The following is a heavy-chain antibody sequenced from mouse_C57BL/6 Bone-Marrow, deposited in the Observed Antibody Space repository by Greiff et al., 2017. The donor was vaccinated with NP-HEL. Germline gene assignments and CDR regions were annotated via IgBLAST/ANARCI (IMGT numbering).Heavy chain of an antibody. J-gene: IGHJ3*01. CDR2: ISSGGDYL. D-gene: IGHD4-1*01. CDR1: GFTFSSYA. V-gene: IGHV5-9-1*02. Sequence: DVKLVESGEGLVKPGGSLKLSCAASGFTFSSYAMSWVRQTPEKRLEWVAYISSGGDYLYYADTVKGRFTLSRDNARNTLYLHMSSLKSEDTAMYYCTRDVAGTWFAYWGQGTLVTVSA. CDR3: TRDVAGTWFAY.